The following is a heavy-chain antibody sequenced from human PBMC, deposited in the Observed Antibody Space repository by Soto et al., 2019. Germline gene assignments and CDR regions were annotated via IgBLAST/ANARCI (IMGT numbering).Heavy chain of an antibody. CDR3: ARASWSSTPIDF. J-gene: IGHJ4*02. CDR1: GGSVSSGSYY. CDR2: MYSSGGT. V-gene: IGHV4-61*03. D-gene: IGHD2-8*02. Sequence: PSETLSLTCTFSGGSVSSGSYYWTWIRQPPGKGLEWIGYMYSSGGTNYNPSLESRVTISIDTSKNHFSLKLSAVTAADTAVYYCARASWSSTPIDFWGQGALVTVSS.